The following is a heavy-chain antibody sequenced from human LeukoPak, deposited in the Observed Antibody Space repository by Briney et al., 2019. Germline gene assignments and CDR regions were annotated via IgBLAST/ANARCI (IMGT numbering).Heavy chain of an antibody. V-gene: IGHV4-34*01. D-gene: IGHD5-18*01. CDR1: GGSFSGYY. CDR2: INHSGGT. CDR3: ARGYSWGDFDY. J-gene: IGHJ4*02. Sequence: SETLSLTCAVYGGSFSGYYWSWIRQPPGKGLEWIGEINHSGGTNYNPSLKSRVTISVDTSKNQFSLKLSSVTAADTAVYYCARGYSWGDFDYWGQGTLVTVSS.